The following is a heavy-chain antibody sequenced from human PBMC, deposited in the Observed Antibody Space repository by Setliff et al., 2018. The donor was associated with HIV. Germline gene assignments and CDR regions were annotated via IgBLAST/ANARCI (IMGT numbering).Heavy chain of an antibody. CDR2: THNRSKWYH. V-gene: IGHV6-1*01. J-gene: IGHJ5*01. D-gene: IGHD3-16*01. Sequence: SQTLSLTCAISGDSVSNNNAAWNWIRQSPSRGLEWLGRTHNRSKWYHDYAASLKGRMNISSDTSRNQLSLQLNSVTPEDTAVYYCARSGTSLIQGVMSGWMDSWGLGTLVTVSS. CDR3: ARSGTSLIQGVMSGWMDS. CDR1: GDSVSNNNAA.